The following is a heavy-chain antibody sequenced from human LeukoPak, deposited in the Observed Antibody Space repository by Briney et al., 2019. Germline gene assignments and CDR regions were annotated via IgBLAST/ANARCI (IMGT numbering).Heavy chain of an antibody. Sequence: ASVKVSCKGSGYTFTSYGISWVRQAPGQGLQLMGWISTYNGNTNYAQRLQGRVTMTTATSTSTAYMELRSLRSDDTAVYYCARDGTIFGVVNYFDYWGQGTLVTVSS. CDR1: GYTFTSYG. D-gene: IGHD3-3*01. J-gene: IGHJ4*02. CDR2: ISTYNGNT. CDR3: ARDGTIFGVVNYFDY. V-gene: IGHV1-18*01.